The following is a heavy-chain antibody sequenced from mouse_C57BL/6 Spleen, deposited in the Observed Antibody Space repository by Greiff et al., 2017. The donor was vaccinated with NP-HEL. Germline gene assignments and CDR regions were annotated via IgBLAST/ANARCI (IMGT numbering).Heavy chain of an antibody. Sequence: VQLQQPGAELVKPGASVKMSCKASGYTFTSYWITWVKQRPGQGLEWIGDIYPGSGSTNYNEKFKSKATLTVDTSSSTAYMQLSSLTSEDSAVYYCARRLGRESGFDYWGKGTMVTVSA. CDR2: IYPGSGST. CDR1: GYTFTSYW. CDR3: ARRLGRESGFDY. J-gene: IGHJ3*01. V-gene: IGHV1-55*01. D-gene: IGHD4-1*01.